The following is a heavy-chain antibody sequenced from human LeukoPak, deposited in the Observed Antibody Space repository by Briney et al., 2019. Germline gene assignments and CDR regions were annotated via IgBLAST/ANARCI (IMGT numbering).Heavy chain of an antibody. CDR1: GGSISSYY. CDR2: IYYSGST. Sequence: PSETLSLTCTVSGGSISSYYWSWIRQPPGKGLEWIGYIYYSGSTNYNPSLKSRVTISVDTSKNQFSLKLSSVTAADTAVYYCARGDTFGGVIDHFDYWGQGTLVTVSS. V-gene: IGHV4-59*08. CDR3: ARGDTFGGVIDHFDY. J-gene: IGHJ4*02. D-gene: IGHD3-16*02.